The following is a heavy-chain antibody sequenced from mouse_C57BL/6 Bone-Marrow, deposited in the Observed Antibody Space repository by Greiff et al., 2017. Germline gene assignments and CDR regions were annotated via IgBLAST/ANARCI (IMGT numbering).Heavy chain of an antibody. CDR2: IYPGSGNT. V-gene: IGHV1-66*01. J-gene: IGHJ2*01. CDR3: ARPLY. CDR1: GYSFTSYY. Sequence: VQLQQSGPELVKPGASVKISCKASGYSFTSYYIHWVKQRPGKGLEWIGWIYPGSGNTKYNEKFKGKATLTADTSSSTAYMQLSSLTSEDSAVYYCARPLYWGQGTTLTVSS.